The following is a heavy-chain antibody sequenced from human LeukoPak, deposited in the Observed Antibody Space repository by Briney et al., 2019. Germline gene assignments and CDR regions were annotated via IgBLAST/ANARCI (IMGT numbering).Heavy chain of an antibody. Sequence: GRSLRLSCAASGFTFSSYGMHWVRQAPGKGLEWVAVISYDGSNKYYADSVKGRFTISRDNSKNTLYLQMNSLRAEDTAVYYCAKAYDILTGQFDCWGQGTLVTVSS. CDR3: AKAYDILTGQFDC. D-gene: IGHD3-9*01. V-gene: IGHV3-30*18. CDR2: ISYDGSNK. CDR1: GFTFSSYG. J-gene: IGHJ4*02.